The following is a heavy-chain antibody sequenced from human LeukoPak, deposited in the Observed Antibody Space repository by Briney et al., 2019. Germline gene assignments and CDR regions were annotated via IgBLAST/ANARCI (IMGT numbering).Heavy chain of an antibody. Sequence: ASVKVSCKASGYTFTSYGISWVRQAPGQGLEWMGWISAYNGNTNYAQKLQGRVTMTTDTSTSTAYMELRSLRSDDTAVYYCARDPLDDYGDSLNYWGQGTLVTVSS. CDR1: GYTFTSYG. CDR3: ARDPLDDYGDSLNY. CDR2: ISAYNGNT. J-gene: IGHJ4*02. D-gene: IGHD4-17*01. V-gene: IGHV1-18*01.